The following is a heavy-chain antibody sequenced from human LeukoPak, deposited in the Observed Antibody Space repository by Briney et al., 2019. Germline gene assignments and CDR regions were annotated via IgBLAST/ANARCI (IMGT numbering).Heavy chain of an antibody. V-gene: IGHV1-24*01. CDR2: FDPEHGEM. D-gene: IGHD4-23*01. Sequence: ASVKVPCKVSGYNVTEFFMHWVRQAPGKGLEWMGGFDPEHGEMIYAQKFQGRVTMADDTSTDTAYMELSSLRSDDTAVYYCSTDFGLYGGNAENFDYWGQGTLVTVSS. CDR1: GYNVTEFF. J-gene: IGHJ4*02. CDR3: STDFGLYGGNAENFDY.